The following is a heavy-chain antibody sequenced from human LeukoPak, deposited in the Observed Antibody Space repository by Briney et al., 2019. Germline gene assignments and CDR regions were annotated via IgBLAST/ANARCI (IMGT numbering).Heavy chain of an antibody. CDR2: ILNHGGSK. J-gene: IGHJ4*02. Sequence: TGGSLISSCSAADVGSCSCAFWWCIQHPARGRLGWAVILNHGGSKYYEASVKGRFTISVDNSKNQLYLQMNSLTAEDTAVYYCARENSYGLDYWGQETLVTVSS. CDR1: DVGSCSCA. V-gene: IGHV3-30*04. CDR3: ARENSYGLDY. D-gene: IGHD5-18*01.